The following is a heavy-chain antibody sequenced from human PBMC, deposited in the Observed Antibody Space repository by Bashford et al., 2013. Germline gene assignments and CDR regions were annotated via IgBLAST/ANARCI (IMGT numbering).Heavy chain of an antibody. CDR2: IKQDGSDK. CDR3: AKGLSCSSTSCPWATWFDP. CDR1: GFTFNLYW. Sequence: GGSLRLSCAASGFTFNLYWMSWVRQAPGKGLEWVANIKQDGSDKYYVDSVKGRFTISRDNVKNSLYLQMNSLRAEDTAVYYCAKGLSCSSTSCPWATWFDPWGHGTLVTVSS. J-gene: IGHJ5*02. D-gene: IGHD2-2*01. V-gene: IGHV3-7*01.